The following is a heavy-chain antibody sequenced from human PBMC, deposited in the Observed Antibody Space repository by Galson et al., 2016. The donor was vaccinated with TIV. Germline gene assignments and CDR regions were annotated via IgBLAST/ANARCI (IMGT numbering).Heavy chain of an antibody. D-gene: IGHD3-16*01. CDR2: TYPGDSDT. Sequence: QSGAEVTKPGESLKISCQGSGYSFPSYWIGWVRQMPGKGLEWMGITYPGDSDTRYSPSFQGQVTISADKSFSSAYLQWNSLKASDTAMYYCARFYDYLWGNFDYWGQGTLVTISP. CDR1: GYSFPSYW. V-gene: IGHV5-51*03. J-gene: IGHJ4*02. CDR3: ARFYDYLWGNFDY.